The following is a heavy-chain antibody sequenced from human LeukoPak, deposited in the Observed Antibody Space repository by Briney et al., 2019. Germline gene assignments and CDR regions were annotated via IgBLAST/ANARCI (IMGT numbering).Heavy chain of an antibody. CDR2: INAGNGNT. CDR1: GFTFTSYA. J-gene: IGHJ4*02. V-gene: IGHV1-3*01. D-gene: IGHD5-18*01. Sequence: ASVKVSCKASGFTFTSYAMHWVCQAPGQRLEWMGWINAGNGNTKYSQKFQGRVTITRDTSASTAYMELSSLRSEDTAVYYCARDGSAAMAHYFDYWGQGTLVTVSS. CDR3: ARDGSAAMAHYFDY.